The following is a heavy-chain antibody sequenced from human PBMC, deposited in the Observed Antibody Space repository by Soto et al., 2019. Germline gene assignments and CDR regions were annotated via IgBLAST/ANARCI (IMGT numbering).Heavy chain of an antibody. CDR3: ATVVAATPEYFQH. Sequence: QVQLQESGPGLVKPSETLSLTCTVSGGSISSYYWSWIRQPPGKGLEWVGYISYSGSTNYNPSLKSRVTISVDTSKNQFSLKLSSVTAADTAVYYCATVVAATPEYFQHWGQGTLVTVSS. V-gene: IGHV4-59*01. D-gene: IGHD2-15*01. CDR2: ISYSGST. J-gene: IGHJ1*01. CDR1: GGSISSYY.